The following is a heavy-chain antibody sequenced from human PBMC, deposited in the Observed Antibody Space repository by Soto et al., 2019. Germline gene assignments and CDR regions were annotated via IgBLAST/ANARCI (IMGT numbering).Heavy chain of an antibody. CDR2: VYADGAT. CDR3: ARSGGGLDY. CDR1: GFTVSNYH. Sequence: EVQLVESGGGLVQPGESLRLSCAASGFTVSNYHMTWVRQAPGKGLEWVSAVYADGATSHADSVKDRFTVSRDNSRNTLNLQMSGLRGEDTAVYYWARSGGGLDYWGQGTLVTVSS. V-gene: IGHV3-66*01. D-gene: IGHD3-10*01. J-gene: IGHJ4*02.